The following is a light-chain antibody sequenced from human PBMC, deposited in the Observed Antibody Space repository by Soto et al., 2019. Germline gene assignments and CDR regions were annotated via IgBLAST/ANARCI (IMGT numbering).Light chain of an antibody. CDR2: STS. CDR1: TGAVTSGYY. J-gene: IGLJ2*01. Sequence: QAVVTQVPSLTVSPGGTVTLTCASSTGAVTSGYYPNWFQQKPGQAPRALIYSTSNKYSWTPARFSGSLLGGKAALTLSGVQPEDEAEYYCLLYYGGQLGVFGGGTKLTVL. CDR3: LLYYGGQLGV. V-gene: IGLV7-43*01.